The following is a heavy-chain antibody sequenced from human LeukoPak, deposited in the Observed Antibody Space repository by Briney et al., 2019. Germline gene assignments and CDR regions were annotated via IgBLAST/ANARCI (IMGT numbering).Heavy chain of an antibody. D-gene: IGHD2-15*01. CDR3: ARAPSGCGGTCASDH. CDR2: IHDNGDS. V-gene: IGHV4-4*07. CDR1: FGFISNYF. Sequence: SETLSLTLPFSFGFISNYFWILIRQPAGKGLEWVGRIHDNGDSNHNPSLKSRLTMSLDTSRNQVSLKLTSVTAADTAVYYCARAPSGCGGTCASDHWGPGTLVIVSS. J-gene: IGHJ4*02.